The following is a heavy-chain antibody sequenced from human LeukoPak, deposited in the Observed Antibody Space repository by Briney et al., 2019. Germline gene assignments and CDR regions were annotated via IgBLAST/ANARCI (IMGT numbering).Heavy chain of an antibody. D-gene: IGHD1-26*01. CDR3: SKDLGL. V-gene: IGHV3-74*01. CDR2: INPDGTYI. CDR1: GFTVSSDW. Sequence: GGSLRLSCAASGFTVSSDWMYWVRQAPGKGPVWVSRINPDGTYIDYADSVKGRFTISRDDAKNTLYLRMNSLRADDTALYYCSKDLGLWGQGTLVTVSS. J-gene: IGHJ4*02.